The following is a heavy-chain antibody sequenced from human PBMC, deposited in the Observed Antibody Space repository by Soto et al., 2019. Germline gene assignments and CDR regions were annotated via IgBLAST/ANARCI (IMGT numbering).Heavy chain of an antibody. CDR2: INPSGGST. V-gene: IGHV1-46*03. CDR1: GYTFTSYY. CDR3: ARGGKNDFWSGYPYYYYYYMDV. D-gene: IGHD3-3*01. J-gene: IGHJ6*03. Sequence: ASVKVSCKASGYTFTSYYMHWVRQAPGRGLEWMGIINPSGGSTSYAQKFQGRVTMTRDTSTSTVYMELSSLRSEDTAVYYCARGGKNDFWSGYPYYYYYYMDVWGKGTTVTVSS.